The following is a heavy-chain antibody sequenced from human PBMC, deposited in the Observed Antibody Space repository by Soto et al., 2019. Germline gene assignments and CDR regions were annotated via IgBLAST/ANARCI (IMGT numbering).Heavy chain of an antibody. J-gene: IGHJ6*03. CDR2: IYYSGTA. CDR3: ARSLPGGTFFYMDI. Sequence: QLQLRESGPGLVQPAQTLSLTCTVAGGSITGGFSYWTWVRQHPGKGLEWVGHIYYSGTAYYHPSLKGRVALSVDPSQNRFSLELSSVTAADTAIYFCARSLPGGTFFYMDIWGEGTTVTVSS. CDR1: GGSITGGFSY. V-gene: IGHV4-31*03. D-gene: IGHD1-26*01.